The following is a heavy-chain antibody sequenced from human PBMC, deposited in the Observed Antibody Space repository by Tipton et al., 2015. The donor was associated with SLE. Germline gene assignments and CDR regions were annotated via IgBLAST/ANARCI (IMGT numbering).Heavy chain of an antibody. D-gene: IGHD6-6*01. CDR2: IKLDGTET. J-gene: IGHJ6*02. Sequence: GSLRLSCAASGVTSNGLSFGHYWMNWVRQAPGKGLEWVASIKLDGTETYYVDPVKGRFTISRDNAKESLFLQMTSLGVDDTAVYYCVGAGGPARFYSYGMDVWGQGTTVTVSS. CDR1: GVTSNGLSFGHYW. V-gene: IGHV3-7*03. CDR3: VGAGGPARFYSYGMDV.